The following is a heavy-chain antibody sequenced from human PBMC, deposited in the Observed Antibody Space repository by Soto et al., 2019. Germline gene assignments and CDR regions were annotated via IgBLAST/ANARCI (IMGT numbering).Heavy chain of an antibody. V-gene: IGHV3-23*01. CDR2: ISGSGGST. Sequence: GGSLRLSCAASGFTFSSYAMSWVRQAPGKGLEWVSAISGSGGSTYYADSVKGRFTISRDNSKNTLYLQMNSLRAEDTAVYYFAKPHDSSGYYYVMDAFDIWGQGTMVTVSS. J-gene: IGHJ3*02. D-gene: IGHD3-22*01. CDR3: AKPHDSSGYYYVMDAFDI. CDR1: GFTFSSYA.